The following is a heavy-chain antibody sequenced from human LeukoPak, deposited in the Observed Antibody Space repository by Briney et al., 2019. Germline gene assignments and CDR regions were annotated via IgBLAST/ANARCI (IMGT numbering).Heavy chain of an antibody. J-gene: IGHJ5*02. Sequence: SQTLSLTCTVSGASISSYYWSSVRHHPGKGLEWLGEINHSGSTNYNPSLKSRVTISVDTSKNQFSLKLSSVTAADTAVYYCARTAGYSSGWYVPFDHWGQGTLVTVSS. CDR1: GASISSYY. V-gene: IGHV4-34*01. CDR2: INHSGST. CDR3: ARTAGYSSGWYVPFDH. D-gene: IGHD6-19*01.